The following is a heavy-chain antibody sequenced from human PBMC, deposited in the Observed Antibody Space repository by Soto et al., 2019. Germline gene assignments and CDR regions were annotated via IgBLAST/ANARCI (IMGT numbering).Heavy chain of an antibody. Sequence: QVQLVQSGAEVKKPGASVKVSCKASGYTFTTSGISWMRQAPGQGLEWMGWISGYNGNRNYAQNLQGRVTVTTDTSTSTAYMELRNLRSDDTAVYYCAREVEARGGEYDYWGQGTLVIVSS. CDR1: GYTFTTSG. CDR2: ISGYNGNR. D-gene: IGHD3-16*01. CDR3: AREVEARGGEYDY. J-gene: IGHJ4*02. V-gene: IGHV1-18*01.